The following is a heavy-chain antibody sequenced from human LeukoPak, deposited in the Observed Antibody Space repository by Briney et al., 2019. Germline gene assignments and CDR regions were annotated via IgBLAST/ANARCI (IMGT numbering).Heavy chain of an antibody. D-gene: IGHD3-3*01. CDR1: GGSISSYY. Sequence: PSETLSLTCTVSGGSISSYYWSWIRQPPGKGLEWIGSIHHSGRIYYNPSLKSRVTISVDTSKNQFSLKLSSVTAADTAVYYCARDHLANLASRLFDPWGQGTLVTVSS. V-gene: IGHV4-59*12. CDR2: IHHSGRI. CDR3: ARDHLANLASRLFDP. J-gene: IGHJ5*02.